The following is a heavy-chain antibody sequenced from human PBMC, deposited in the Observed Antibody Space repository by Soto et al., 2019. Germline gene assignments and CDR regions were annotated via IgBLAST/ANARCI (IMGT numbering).Heavy chain of an antibody. CDR3: ARGLIVWFGELSRRGGHYYYMDV. V-gene: IGHV4-34*01. J-gene: IGHJ6*03. Sequence: WETLSPPCAVYVASFSGYQWTWIRQTPGKGLGGTGEINDSGNINYNPSLKSRVTISLDTPKKQISLKLSSVTAADSAVYYCARGLIVWFGELSRRGGHYYYMDVWGKGTTVTVSS. CDR1: VASFSGYQ. D-gene: IGHD3-10*01. CDR2: INDSGNI.